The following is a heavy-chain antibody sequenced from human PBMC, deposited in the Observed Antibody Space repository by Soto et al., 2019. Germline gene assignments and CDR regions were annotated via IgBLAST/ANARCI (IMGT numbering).Heavy chain of an antibody. Sequence: QVQLVQSGAEVKKPGSSVKVSCKASGDTFTTNSLNWVRQAPGQGLEWMGGIIPVVGTTKYAQKYQDRATITGDKSTNTAYMALSSLRSDDTGVYYCAIGLLYATTYFDYWGQGTPVTVSS. CDR3: AIGLLYATTYFDY. CDR1: GDTFTTNS. CDR2: IIPVVGTT. J-gene: IGHJ4*02. V-gene: IGHV1-69*06. D-gene: IGHD2-8*01.